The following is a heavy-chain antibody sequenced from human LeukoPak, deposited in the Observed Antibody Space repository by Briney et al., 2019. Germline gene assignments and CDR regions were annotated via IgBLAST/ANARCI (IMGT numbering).Heavy chain of an antibody. CDR2: INHSGST. Sequence: SETLSLTCAVYGVSFSGYYWSWIRQSPGKGLEWIGKINHSGSTDYNPSLKSRVTISVDTSKNQFSLKLSSVTAADTAVYYCARRYYHDSSGYHTHFDYWGQGTLVIVSS. CDR3: ARRYYHDSSGYHTHFDY. J-gene: IGHJ4*02. CDR1: GVSFSGYY. V-gene: IGHV4-34*01. D-gene: IGHD3-22*01.